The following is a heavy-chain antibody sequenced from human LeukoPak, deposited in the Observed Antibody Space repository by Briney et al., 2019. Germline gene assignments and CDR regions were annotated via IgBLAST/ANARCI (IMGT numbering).Heavy chain of an antibody. V-gene: IGHV1-2*02. CDR2: INPNSGGT. J-gene: IGHJ4*02. D-gene: IGHD4-17*01. CDR3: ARAKEYGDYTYDY. Sequence: ASVKVSCKASGYTFTGYYMHWVRQAPGQGLEWMGWINPNSGGTNYAQKFQGRVTMTRDTSISTAYMELSRLRSDDTAVYYCARAKEYGDYTYDYWGQGTLVTVSS. CDR1: GYTFTGYY.